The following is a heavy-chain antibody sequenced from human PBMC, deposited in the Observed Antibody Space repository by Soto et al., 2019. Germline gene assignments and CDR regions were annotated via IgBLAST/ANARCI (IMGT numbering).Heavy chain of an antibody. CDR2: IYSGGST. CDR3: AREDDSSGYYLY. CDR1: GFTVSSNY. D-gene: IGHD3-22*01. Sequence: EVQLVESGGGLIQPGGSLRLSCAASGFTVSSNYMSWVRQAPGKGLEWVSLIYSGGSTYYADSVKGRITISRDNSKNTLHLQMNSLRAEDTAVYYCAREDDSSGYYLYWGQGTLVTVSS. J-gene: IGHJ4*02. V-gene: IGHV3-53*01.